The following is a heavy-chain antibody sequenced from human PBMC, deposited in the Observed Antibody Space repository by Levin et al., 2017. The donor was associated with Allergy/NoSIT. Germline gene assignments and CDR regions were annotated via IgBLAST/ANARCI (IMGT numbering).Heavy chain of an antibody. CDR2: FFRGGAT. D-gene: IGHD2-2*01. Sequence: SETLSLTCTVSGVSITSSYYWGWVRQTPGRGLEWIGNFFRGGATYYNPSLKGRVTISEDTSKHPFFLRLTSVTAADTALYFCAGQAPSTSWPQRNYFDLWGQGTLVTVSS. J-gene: IGHJ4*02. CDR3: AGQAPSTSWPQRNYFDL. V-gene: IGHV4-39*01. CDR1: GVSITSSYY.